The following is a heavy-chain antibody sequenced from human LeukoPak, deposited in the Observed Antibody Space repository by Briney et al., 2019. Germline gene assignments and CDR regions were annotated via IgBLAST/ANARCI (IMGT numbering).Heavy chain of an antibody. CDR2: INDSGTI. CDR3: ARRWNYGRNYYIDV. CDR1: GGSFSNYY. V-gene: IGHV4-34*01. D-gene: IGHD1-7*01. Sequence: SETLSLTCAVYGGSFSNYYWSWIRQSPGKGLEWIGEINDSGTINYNPSLMSRVTISVDKSKNQFSLKLSSVTAADTAVYYCARRWNYGRNYYIDVWGKGATASVSS. J-gene: IGHJ6*03.